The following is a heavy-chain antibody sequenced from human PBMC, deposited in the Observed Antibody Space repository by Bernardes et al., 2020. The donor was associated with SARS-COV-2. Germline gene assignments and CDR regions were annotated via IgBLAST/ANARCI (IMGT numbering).Heavy chain of an antibody. Sequence: GGSLRLSCAASGFTFDDYTMHWVRQAPGKGLEWVFLISWDGGSTYYADSVKGRFTISRDNSKNSLYLQMNSLRTEDTALYYCAKDVPAAIGLGYFQHWGQGTLVTVSS. J-gene: IGHJ1*01. CDR3: AKDVPAAIGLGYFQH. CDR2: ISWDGGST. D-gene: IGHD2-2*01. V-gene: IGHV3-43*01. CDR1: GFTFDDYT.